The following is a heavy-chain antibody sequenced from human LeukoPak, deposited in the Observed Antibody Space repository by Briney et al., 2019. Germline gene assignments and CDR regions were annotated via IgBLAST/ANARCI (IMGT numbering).Heavy chain of an antibody. J-gene: IGHJ4*02. CDR3: ARDQAVADSAFDY. Sequence: PGRSLRLSCAASGFTFSSYAMHWVRQAPGKGLEWVAVISYDGSNKYYADSVKGRFTISRDNSKNTLYLQMNSLRAEDTAVYYCARDQAVADSAFDYWGQGTLVTVSS. CDR2: ISYDGSNK. CDR1: GFTFSSYA. V-gene: IGHV3-30*04. D-gene: IGHD6-19*01.